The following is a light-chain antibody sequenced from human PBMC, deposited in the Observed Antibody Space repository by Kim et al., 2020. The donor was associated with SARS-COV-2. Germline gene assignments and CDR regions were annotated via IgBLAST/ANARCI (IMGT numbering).Light chain of an antibody. J-gene: IGLJ2*01. Sequence: QSVLTQPPSVSAAPGQRVTISCSGSDSNIGNNYVSWYQQFPGTAPKLLIYDYNQRPTGIPDRFSGSKSGTSATLDITGLQPGDEADYYCGTWDTGLSAWVFGGGTKLTVL. CDR1: DSNIGNNY. V-gene: IGLV1-51*01. CDR2: DYN. CDR3: GTWDTGLSAWV.